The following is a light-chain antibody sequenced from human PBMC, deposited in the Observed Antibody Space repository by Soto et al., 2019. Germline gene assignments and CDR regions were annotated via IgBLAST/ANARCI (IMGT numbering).Light chain of an antibody. J-gene: IGLJ2*01. CDR3: QVWDSSSDHRVV. Sequence: SYELTQAPSVSVAPGQTARITCGGNNIAIKSVHWYQQKPGQAPVLVVYDDGDRPSGILERFSGSNSGNTATLTITRVEAGDEADYHCQVWDSSSDHRVVFGGGTKLTVL. CDR2: DDG. V-gene: IGLV3-21*02. CDR1: NIAIKS.